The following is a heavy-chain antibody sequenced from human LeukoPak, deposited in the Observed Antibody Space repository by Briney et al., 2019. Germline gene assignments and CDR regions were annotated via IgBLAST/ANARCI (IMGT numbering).Heavy chain of an antibody. CDR3: AKARGRGDYYDNPIDY. Sequence: GGSLRLSCAASGFTFSTYWMSWVRQAPGKGLEWVANIKQDGSEKYYVDSVKGRFTISRDNAKNSLYLQLSTLRAEDTAVYYCAKARGRGDYYDNPIDYWGQGTLVTVSS. CDR2: IKQDGSEK. CDR1: GFTFSTYW. V-gene: IGHV3-7*05. J-gene: IGHJ4*02. D-gene: IGHD3-22*01.